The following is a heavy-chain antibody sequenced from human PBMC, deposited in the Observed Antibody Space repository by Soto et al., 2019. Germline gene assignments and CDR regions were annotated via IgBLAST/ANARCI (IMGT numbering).Heavy chain of an antibody. D-gene: IGHD6-13*01. V-gene: IGHV6-1*01. CDR2: TYYRSKWYN. CDR1: GDSVSSNSAA. J-gene: IGHJ6*02. Sequence: PSQTLSLTCAISGDSVSSNSAAWNWIRQSPSRGLDWLGRTYYRSKWYNDYAVSVKSRITINPDTSKNQFSLQLNSVTPEDTAVYYCARDLIAAAGRGSVYYYGMDVWGQGTTVTVSS. CDR3: ARDLIAAAGRGSVYYYGMDV.